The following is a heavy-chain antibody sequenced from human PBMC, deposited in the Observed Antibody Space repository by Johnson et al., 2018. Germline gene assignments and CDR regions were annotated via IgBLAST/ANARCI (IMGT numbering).Heavy chain of an antibody. Sequence: QVQLVESGAEVKTPGSSLKVSCMASGDIFSSLALNWVRQAPGQGLEWMGGIIPLFGTTNSAQNFQGRVTFIADKSSGTAYMELSSLRSEDTAVYYCARSTIMTTTFDSWGLGTQVIVSS. J-gene: IGHJ4*02. D-gene: IGHD1-1*01. CDR1: GDIFSSLA. V-gene: IGHV1-69*06. CDR2: IIPLFGTT. CDR3: ARSTIMTTTFDS.